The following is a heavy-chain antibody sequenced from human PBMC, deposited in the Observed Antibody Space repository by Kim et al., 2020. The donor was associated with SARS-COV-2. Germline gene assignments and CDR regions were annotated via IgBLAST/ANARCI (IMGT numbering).Heavy chain of an antibody. V-gene: IGHV1-3*01. Sequence: ASVKVSCKASGYTFTSYAIHWVRQAPGQRLEWMGWINAGNGNTKYSQKFQGRVTITRDTSASTVYMELCSLRSEDTAVYYCARSQYSGSYFDYWGQGSLVTVSS. CDR1: GYTFTSYA. D-gene: IGHD1-26*01. CDR3: ARSQYSGSYFDY. J-gene: IGHJ4*02. CDR2: INAGNGNT.